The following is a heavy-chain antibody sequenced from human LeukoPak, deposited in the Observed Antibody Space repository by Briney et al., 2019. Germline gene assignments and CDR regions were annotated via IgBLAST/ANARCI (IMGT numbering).Heavy chain of an antibody. CDR1: GYTFTAYY. Sequence: ASVKVSCKASGYTFTAYYMHWVRQAPGQGLEWMGWMNPNSGNTGYAQKFQGRVTITRNTSISTACMELSSLRSEDTAVYYCARGHIAAVDYYYYYMDVWGKGTTVTVSS. CDR3: ARGHIAAVDYYYYYMDV. J-gene: IGHJ6*03. D-gene: IGHD6-13*01. V-gene: IGHV1-8*03. CDR2: MNPNSGNT.